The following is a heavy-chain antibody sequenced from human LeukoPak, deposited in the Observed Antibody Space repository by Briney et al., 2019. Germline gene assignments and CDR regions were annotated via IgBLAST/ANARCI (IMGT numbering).Heavy chain of an antibody. CDR1: GFTFGRFW. V-gene: IGHV3-7*03. CDR3: AKATMIVVGALPDY. CDR2: IKPDGTKK. Sequence: GGSLRLSCAASGFTFGRFWMTWVRQAPGKGLEWVANIKPDGTKKTYVDSVKGRFIISRDNAKNSLYLQMNSLRADDTAVYYCAKATMIVVGALPDYWGQGTLVTVSS. J-gene: IGHJ4*02. D-gene: IGHD3-22*01.